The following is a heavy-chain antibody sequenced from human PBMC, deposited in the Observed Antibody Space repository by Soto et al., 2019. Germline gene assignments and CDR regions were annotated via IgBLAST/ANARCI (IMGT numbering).Heavy chain of an antibody. V-gene: IGHV3-23*01. CDR2: ISGSGGST. D-gene: IGHD2-2*01. CDR3: AKGIVVPPADPSYYYYGMDG. J-gene: IGHJ6*02. CDR1: GFTFSSYA. Sequence: GRQRLSSAASGFTFSSYAMSWVRQAPGKGLEAVSAISGSGGSTYYADSVKGRFTISRDNSKNTLYLQMNSLRAEDTAVYYCAKGIVVPPADPSYYYYGMDGWGQGTTVT.